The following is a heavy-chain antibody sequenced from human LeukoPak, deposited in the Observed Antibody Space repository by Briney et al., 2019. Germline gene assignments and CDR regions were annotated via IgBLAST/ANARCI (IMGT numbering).Heavy chain of an antibody. CDR3: ARDWGGSGFNWFDP. CDR2: MHYSGNT. D-gene: IGHD6-19*01. CDR1: GGSISSFY. Sequence: PSETLSLTCTGSGGSISSFYWSWIRQPPEKALEWIAYMHYSGNTNYNPSLKSRVTISIDTSKNQFSLKLSSVTAADTAVYYCARDWGGSGFNWFDPWGQGTLVTVSS. V-gene: IGHV4-59*01. J-gene: IGHJ5*02.